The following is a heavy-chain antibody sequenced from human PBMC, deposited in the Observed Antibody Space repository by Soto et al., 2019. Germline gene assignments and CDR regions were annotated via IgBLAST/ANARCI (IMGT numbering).Heavy chain of an antibody. D-gene: IGHD2-21*01. Sequence: PSETLSLTCAISGDSVSSNSAAWNWIRQSPSRGLEWLGRTYYRSKWYNDYAVSVKSRITINPDTSKNQFSLQLNSVTPEDTAVYYCARAHGYCGGDCYSGMFDPWGQGTLVTV. V-gene: IGHV6-1*01. CDR3: ARAHGYCGGDCYSGMFDP. CDR2: TYYRSKWYN. J-gene: IGHJ5*02. CDR1: GDSVSSNSAA.